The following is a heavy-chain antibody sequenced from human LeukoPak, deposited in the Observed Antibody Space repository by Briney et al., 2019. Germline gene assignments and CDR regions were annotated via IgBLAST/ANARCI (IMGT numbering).Heavy chain of an antibody. D-gene: IGHD3-10*01. Sequence: SETLSLTCTVSGGSISSSSYFWGWIRQPPEKGLEWIGSIYYSGSSYYNPSLKSRVTISVDTSKNQFSLRLNSVTAADTAVYYCTRLEGDLSPAYWGQGTVVTVSS. J-gene: IGHJ4*02. CDR1: GGSISSSSYF. V-gene: IGHV4-39*01. CDR2: IYYSGSS. CDR3: TRLEGDLSPAY.